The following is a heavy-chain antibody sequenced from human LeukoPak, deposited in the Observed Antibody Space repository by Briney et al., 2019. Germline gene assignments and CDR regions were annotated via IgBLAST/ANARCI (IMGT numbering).Heavy chain of an antibody. CDR2: ISGSGGST. CDR3: ARRAPSHDFDD. J-gene: IGHJ4*02. V-gene: IGHV3-23*01. Sequence: GGSLRLSCAASGFTFSSYAMSWVRQAPGKGLEWVSAISGSGGSTYYADSVKGRFTISRDNARNSLYLQMNSLRVEDTALYYCARRAPSHDFDDWGQGTLVTVSA. CDR1: GFTFSSYA.